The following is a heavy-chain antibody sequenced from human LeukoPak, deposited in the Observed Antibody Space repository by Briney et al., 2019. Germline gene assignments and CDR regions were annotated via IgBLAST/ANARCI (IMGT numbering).Heavy chain of an antibody. Sequence: SETLSLTCTVSGGSISSSDYYWSWIRQPPGKGLEWIGYIYYSGSTYYNPSLKSRVTISVDTSKNQFSLKLSSVTAADTAVHYCATIPRKDYYDSSGYFDYWGQGTLVTVSS. D-gene: IGHD3-22*01. CDR1: GGSISSSDYY. J-gene: IGHJ4*02. CDR3: ATIPRKDYYDSSGYFDY. V-gene: IGHV4-30-4*01. CDR2: IYYSGST.